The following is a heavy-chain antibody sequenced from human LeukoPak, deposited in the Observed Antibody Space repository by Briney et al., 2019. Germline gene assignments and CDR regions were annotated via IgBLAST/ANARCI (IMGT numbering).Heavy chain of an antibody. J-gene: IGHJ6*03. V-gene: IGHV3-21*01. CDR2: ISSSSSYI. Sequence: GGSLRLSCAASGFTFSSYSMNWVRQAPGKGLEWVSSISSSSSYIYYADSVKGRFTISRDNAKNPLYLQMNSLRAEDTAVYYCAREHSVVVAARLYYYYYMDVWGKGTTVTVSS. CDR3: AREHSVVVAARLYYYYYMDV. CDR1: GFTFSSYS. D-gene: IGHD2-15*01.